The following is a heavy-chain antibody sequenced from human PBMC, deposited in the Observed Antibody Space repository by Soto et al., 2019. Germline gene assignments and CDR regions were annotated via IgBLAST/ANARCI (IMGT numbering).Heavy chain of an antibody. CDR2: IGLGSSTK. Sequence: GGSLRLSCAASGFTFRNYGMNWVRQAPGKGLEWVSYIGLGSSTKYYADSVEGRFTISRGNAKSSLYLQMNSLRAEDTAVYYCARDQLYYNDISGRPLNAFDVWGQGTMVTVSS. J-gene: IGHJ3*01. V-gene: IGHV3-48*01. CDR3: ARDQLYYNDISGRPLNAFDV. D-gene: IGHD3-22*01. CDR1: GFTFRNYG.